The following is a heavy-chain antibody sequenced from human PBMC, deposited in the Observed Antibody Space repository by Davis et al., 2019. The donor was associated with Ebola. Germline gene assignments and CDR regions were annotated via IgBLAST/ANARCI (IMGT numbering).Heavy chain of an antibody. CDR1: GFTFASYD. D-gene: IGHD1-1*01. Sequence: GESLKISCAASGFTFASYDMTWVRQAPGKGLEWVSVISGNGGRTYSATPVKGRFPISRANSKNTLFLQMNSLRAEDTAVYYCAKRDERWEIQRDVFDIWGQGTMVTVSS. V-gene: IGHV3-23*01. J-gene: IGHJ3*02. CDR3: AKRDERWEIQRDVFDI. CDR2: ISGNGGRT.